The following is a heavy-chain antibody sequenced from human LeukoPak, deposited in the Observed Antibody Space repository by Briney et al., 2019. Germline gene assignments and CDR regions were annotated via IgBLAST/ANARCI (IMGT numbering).Heavy chain of an antibody. CDR2: ISGDGGST. D-gene: IGHD5-24*01. J-gene: IGHJ4*02. Sequence: GGSLRLSCAASGFTFDEYAMHWVRQAPGKGLEWVSLISGDGGSTCYVVSVKGRFTISRDNSKNSLYLHMNSLTTEDTALYYCSKDYVRDGYHYGVFQNWGRGTLVTVSS. CDR3: SKDYVRDGYHYGVFQN. V-gene: IGHV3-43*02. CDR1: GFTFDEYA.